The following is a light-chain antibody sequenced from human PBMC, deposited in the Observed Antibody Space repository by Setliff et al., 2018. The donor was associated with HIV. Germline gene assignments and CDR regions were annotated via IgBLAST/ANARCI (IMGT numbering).Light chain of an antibody. CDR1: SSDVGGYNY. V-gene: IGLV2-14*01. CDR2: DVS. CDR3: SSYTSSSTRDV. J-gene: IGLJ1*01. Sequence: QSALTQPASVSGSPGQSITISCTGTSSDVGGYNYVSWYQQHPGKAPKLMIYDVSKRPSGVSNRFSGSKSGNTASLTISGLQAEDEADYYCSSYTSSSTRDVFGTGTKGTVL.